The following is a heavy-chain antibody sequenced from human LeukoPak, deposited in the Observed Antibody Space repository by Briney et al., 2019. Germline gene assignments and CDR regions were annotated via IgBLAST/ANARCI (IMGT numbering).Heavy chain of an antibody. D-gene: IGHD3-22*01. CDR3: ARGQATYYYDTRGNWFDP. CDR2: INQSGST. Sequence: SETLSLTCGAYGGSFSGYYWSWIRQPPGKGLEWIGEINQSGSTNYNPSLKSRVTISIDMAKNQFSLKLSSVTAADTAVYYCARGQATYYYDTRGNWFDPWGQGTLVTVSS. J-gene: IGHJ5*02. V-gene: IGHV4-34*01. CDR1: GGSFSGYY.